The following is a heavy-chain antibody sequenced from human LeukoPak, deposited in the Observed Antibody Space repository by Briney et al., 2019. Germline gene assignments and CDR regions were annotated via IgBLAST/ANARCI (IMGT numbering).Heavy chain of an antibody. D-gene: IGHD3-16*01. CDR2: IWYDGSNK. CDR1: GFTFSSYG. J-gene: IGHJ6*02. Sequence: PGGSLRLSCAASGFTFSSYGMHWVRQAPGKGLEWVAVIWYDGSNKYYAESVKGRFTISRDNSKNTLHLQMNSLRAEDTAVYYCAREGAMDVWGQGTTVTVSS. CDR3: AREGAMDV. V-gene: IGHV3-33*01.